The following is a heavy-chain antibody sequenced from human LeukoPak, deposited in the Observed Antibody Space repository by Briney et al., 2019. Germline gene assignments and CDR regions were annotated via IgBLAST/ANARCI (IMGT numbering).Heavy chain of an antibody. V-gene: IGHV3-7*01. CDR3: ARAEATGRVDY. CDR2: INQDGSAE. D-gene: IGHD6-13*01. J-gene: IGHJ4*02. CDR1: GFTFNNFW. Sequence: GGSLRLSCAASGFTFNNFWMSWVRQALGKGLEWVANINQDGSAEYYVDSVKGRFTISRDNAKNSLYLQMNSLRAEDTAVYYCARAEATGRVDYWGQGTLVTVSS.